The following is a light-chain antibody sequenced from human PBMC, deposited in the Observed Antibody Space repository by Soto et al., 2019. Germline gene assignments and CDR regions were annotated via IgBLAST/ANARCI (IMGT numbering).Light chain of an antibody. V-gene: IGLV2-14*01. CDR2: EVR. CDR3: SSYTSSSTHYV. Sequence: QSALTQPASVSVSPGQSITISCTGTSSDVGGYNYVSWYQQHPGKAPKLMIYEVRNRPSGVSNRFSGSKSGNTASLTISGLEAEDEADYYCSSYTSSSTHYVFGTGTKLTVL. J-gene: IGLJ1*01. CDR1: SSDVGGYNY.